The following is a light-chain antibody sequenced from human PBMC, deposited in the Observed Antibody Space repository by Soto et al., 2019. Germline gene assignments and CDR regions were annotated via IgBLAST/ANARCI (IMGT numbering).Light chain of an antibody. V-gene: IGKV1-5*03. CDR3: QQYHIYSGT. CDR2: KAS. CDR1: QTIDSW. Sequence: DIQMTQSPSTLSASVGDRVTITCRASQTIDSWLAWYQQRPGKPPNILIYKASTFASGVPSRFSGSGSGTEFTLTINSLQHDDFATYYCQQYHIYSGTFGQGTKVDIK. J-gene: IGKJ1*01.